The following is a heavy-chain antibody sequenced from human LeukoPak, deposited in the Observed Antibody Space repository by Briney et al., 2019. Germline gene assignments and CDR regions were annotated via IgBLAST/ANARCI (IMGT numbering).Heavy chain of an antibody. D-gene: IGHD6-19*01. CDR2: IKQDGSEK. CDR1: GFSFSSYW. Sequence: PGGSLRLSCAVSGFSFSSYWMSWVRQAPAKGLEWVANIKQDGSEKYYVDSVKGRFTISRDNAKNSLYLQMKSLRAEDTAVYYCARGFRGWNDYWGQGTLVTVSS. CDR3: ARGFRGWNDY. V-gene: IGHV3-7*01. J-gene: IGHJ4*02.